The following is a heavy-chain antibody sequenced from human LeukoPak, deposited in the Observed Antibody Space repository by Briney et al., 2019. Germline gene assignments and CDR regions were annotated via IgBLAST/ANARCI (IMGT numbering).Heavy chain of an antibody. CDR3: ARSFGGTYYFDY. D-gene: IGHD1-26*01. V-gene: IGHV3-74*01. J-gene: IGHJ4*02. Sequence: PGGSLRLSCGASGFTFSLYWMHWVCQAPGKGLVWVSHINSGGSSTSYADSVKGRFTISRDNAKNTLFLQMHSLRADNTAVYYCARSFGGTYYFDYWGQGTLVTVSS. CDR2: INSGGSST. CDR1: GFTFSLYW.